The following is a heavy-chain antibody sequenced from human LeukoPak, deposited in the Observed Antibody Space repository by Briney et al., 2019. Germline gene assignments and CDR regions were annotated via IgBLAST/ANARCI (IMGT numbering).Heavy chain of an antibody. V-gene: IGHV4-61*02. CDR2: IYTSGST. Sequence: PSETLSLTCTVSGGSISSGTYYWSWIRQPAGKGLEWIGRIYTSGSTNYNPSLKSRVTLSVDTSKNQFSLKLSSVTAADTAVYYCARGTIFGLIIIQGDAFDIWGQGTMVTVSS. CDR3: ARGTIFGLIIIQGDAFDI. CDR1: GGSISSGTYY. D-gene: IGHD3/OR15-3a*01. J-gene: IGHJ3*02.